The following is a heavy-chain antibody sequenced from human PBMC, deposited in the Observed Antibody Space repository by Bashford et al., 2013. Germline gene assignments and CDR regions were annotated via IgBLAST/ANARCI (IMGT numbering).Heavy chain of an antibody. V-gene: IGHV1-2*02. J-gene: IGHJ3*02. Sequence: VASVKVSCKASGYTFTSYGISWVRQAPGQGLEWMGWINPNSGGTIYAQKFQGRVTMTRDASISTAYMELTSLRSDDTAVYYCARDLRIAAAWGGLGDAFDIVGPRDKWSPS. D-gene: IGHD6-13*01. CDR2: INPNSGGT. CDR3: ARDLRIAAAWGGLGDAFDI. CDR1: GYTFTSYG.